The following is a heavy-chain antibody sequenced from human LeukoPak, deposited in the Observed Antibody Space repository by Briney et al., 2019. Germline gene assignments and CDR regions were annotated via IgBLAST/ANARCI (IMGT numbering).Heavy chain of an antibody. Sequence: PGGSLRLSCAASGFTFSTYVINWFRQAPGKGLEWVSTISVGAEYIFYADSVKGRFTISRDDSNNALYLQMHSLRAEDTALYYCASGPPFLKYFEYWGQGTLVTVSS. CDR3: ASGPPFLKYFEY. CDR2: ISVGAEYI. D-gene: IGHD3-3*01. J-gene: IGHJ4*02. CDR1: GFTFSTYV. V-gene: IGHV3-23*01.